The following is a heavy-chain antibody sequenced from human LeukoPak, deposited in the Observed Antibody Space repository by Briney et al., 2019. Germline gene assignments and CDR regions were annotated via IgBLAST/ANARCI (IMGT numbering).Heavy chain of an antibody. Sequence: SEALSLTCAVSGYSISSSNWWGWIRQPPGKGLEWIGYIYYSGSTYYNPSLKSRVTMSVDTSKNQFSLKLSSVTAADTAVYYCARSWEQLGSLRSYWYFDLWGRGTLVTVSS. CDR3: ARSWEQLGSLRSYWYFDL. V-gene: IGHV4-28*01. D-gene: IGHD1-1*01. CDR2: IYYSGST. J-gene: IGHJ2*01. CDR1: GYSISSSNW.